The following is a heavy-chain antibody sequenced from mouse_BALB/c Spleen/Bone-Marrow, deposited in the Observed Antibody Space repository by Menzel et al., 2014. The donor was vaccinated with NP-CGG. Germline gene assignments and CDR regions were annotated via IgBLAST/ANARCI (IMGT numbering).Heavy chain of an antibody. CDR1: GYAFSVYW. V-gene: IGHV1-80*01. CDR2: IYPGDGDT. J-gene: IGHJ2*01. CDR3: ARGGISVGY. Sequence: QVQPQQSGAELVRPGSSVKISCKASGYAFSVYWMNWVKQRPGQGLEWIGQIYPGDGDTNYNGKFKGRATLTADKSSNTAYMQLSSLTSEDSAVYFCARGGISVGYWGQGTTLTVSS.